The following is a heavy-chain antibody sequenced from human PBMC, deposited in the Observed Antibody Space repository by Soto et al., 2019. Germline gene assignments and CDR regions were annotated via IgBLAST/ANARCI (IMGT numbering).Heavy chain of an antibody. CDR1: DGSISNYY. D-gene: IGHD3-9*01. Sequence: SETLSLTCTVPDGSISNYYWSWIRQPPGKGLEWIGYNYYSGSSNYNPSLKSRVSISVDTSKNQSSLKLSSVTAADTAVYYCARESNDILTGYSQLDYWGQGTLVTVSS. V-gene: IGHV4-59*01. CDR2: NYYSGSS. J-gene: IGHJ4*02. CDR3: ARESNDILTGYSQLDY.